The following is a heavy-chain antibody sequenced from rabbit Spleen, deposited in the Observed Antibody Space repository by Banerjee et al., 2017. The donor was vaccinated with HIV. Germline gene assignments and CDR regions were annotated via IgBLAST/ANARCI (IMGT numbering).Heavy chain of an antibody. D-gene: IGHD4-1*01. CDR3: ARDLAGVIDWNFGW. Sequence: QEQLVESGGGLVQPGGSLKLSCKASGFDFSNKAVMCWVRQAPGKGLEWIACINAVTGKAVYASWAKGRFTFSKTSSTTVTLQMTSLTAADTATYFCARDLAGVIDWNFGWWGQGTLVTVS. CDR1: GFDFSNKAV. J-gene: IGHJ6*01. V-gene: IGHV1S45*01. CDR2: INAVTGKA.